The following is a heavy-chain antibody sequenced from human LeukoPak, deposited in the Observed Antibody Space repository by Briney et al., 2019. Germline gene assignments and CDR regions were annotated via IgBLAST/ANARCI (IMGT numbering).Heavy chain of an antibody. Sequence: GRSLRLSCAASGFTFSSYAMHWVRQAPGKGLEWVALISYDGSNKYYADSVQGRFTISRDNSKNTLYLQMNSLSAEDTAVYYCARARTYYDILTGYYLDYWGQGTLVTVSS. D-gene: IGHD3-9*01. V-gene: IGHV3-30*04. CDR2: ISYDGSNK. CDR3: ARARTYYDILTGYYLDY. CDR1: GFTFSSYA. J-gene: IGHJ4*02.